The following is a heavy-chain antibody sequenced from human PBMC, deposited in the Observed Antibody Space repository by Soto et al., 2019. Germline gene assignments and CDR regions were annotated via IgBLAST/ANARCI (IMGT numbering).Heavy chain of an antibody. CDR1: GFTFSSYW. V-gene: IGHV3-7*03. J-gene: IGHJ3*02. D-gene: IGHD6-13*01. Sequence: GGSLRLSCAASGFTFSSYWMSWVRQAPGKGLEWVANIKQDGSEKYYVDSVKGRFTTSRDNAKNSLYLQMNSLRAEDTAVYYCARHYSSSWYLGAFDIWGQGTMVTVSS. CDR2: IKQDGSEK. CDR3: ARHYSSSWYLGAFDI.